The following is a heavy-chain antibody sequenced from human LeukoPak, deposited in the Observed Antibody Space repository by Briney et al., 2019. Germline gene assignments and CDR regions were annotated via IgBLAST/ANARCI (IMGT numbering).Heavy chain of an antibody. Sequence: PSETLSLTCTVSGGSISSYYWSWIRQPPGKGLEWIGYIYYSGSTNYSPSLKSRVTISVDTSKNQFSLKLSSVTAADTAVYYCARDTGSGYYPYWYFDLWGRGTLVTVSS. CDR2: IYYSGST. J-gene: IGHJ2*01. CDR3: ARDTGSGYYPYWYFDL. V-gene: IGHV4-59*01. D-gene: IGHD3-22*01. CDR1: GGSISSYY.